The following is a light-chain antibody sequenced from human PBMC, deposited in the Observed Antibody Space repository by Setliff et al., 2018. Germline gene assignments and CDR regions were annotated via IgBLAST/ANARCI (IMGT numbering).Light chain of an antibody. V-gene: IGLV2-8*01. CDR2: EVS. Sequence: QSALTQPPSASGSPGQSVTISCTGTTRDVGNYNHVSWYQQHPGKTPKVIIYEVSQRPSGVPDRFSGSKSGNTASLTVSGLQAEDEADYYCSSYAGNNREVFGTGTKGTVL. CDR1: TRDVGNYNH. CDR3: SSYAGNNREV. J-gene: IGLJ1*01.